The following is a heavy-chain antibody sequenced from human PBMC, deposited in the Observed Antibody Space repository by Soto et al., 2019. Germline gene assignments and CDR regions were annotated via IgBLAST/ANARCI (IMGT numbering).Heavy chain of an antibody. V-gene: IGHV5-51*01. J-gene: IGHJ6*02. CDR1: GYSFTSYW. Sequence: WQSLNISCKGSGYSFTSYWVGWVRQMPGKGLEWMGIMYPGDSDIRYSPSFQGQVTISADRSISTAYLQWSSLKASDTAMYYCARQASNGKWFLWGQGTTVTVSS. D-gene: IGHD3-22*01. CDR2: MYPGDSDI. CDR3: ARQASNGKWFL.